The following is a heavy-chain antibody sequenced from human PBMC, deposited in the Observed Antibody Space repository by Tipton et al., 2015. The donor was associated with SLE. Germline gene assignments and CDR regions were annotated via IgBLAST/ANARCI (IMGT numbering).Heavy chain of an antibody. D-gene: IGHD4-23*01. CDR3: ARRGGDYGGNSGWYFDL. CDR2: IYPGDSHT. V-gene: IGHV5-51*03. Sequence: VQLVQSGAEVKKPGESLKISCKGSGYSFTSYWIGWVRQMRGKGLEWMGVIYPGDSHTRYSPSFQGQVTISADKSISTAYLQWSTLKASDTAMYYCARRGGDYGGNSGWYFDLWGRGTLVTVSS. CDR1: GYSFTSYW. J-gene: IGHJ2*01.